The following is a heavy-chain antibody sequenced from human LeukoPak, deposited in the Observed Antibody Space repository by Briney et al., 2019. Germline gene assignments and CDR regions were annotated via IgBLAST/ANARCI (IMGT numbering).Heavy chain of an antibody. Sequence: GGSLRLSCAAPGFTFSSYGMHWGRQAPGKGLEWVAFIRCDGGNRYYADSVKGRFTISRDNSKNTLYLQMNSLRAEDTAVYYCAKDLLVVVTTLHCGPGTLVTVSS. CDR1: GFTFSSYG. CDR2: IRCDGGNR. D-gene: IGHD2-15*01. CDR3: AKDLLVVVTTLH. J-gene: IGHJ4*02. V-gene: IGHV3-30*02.